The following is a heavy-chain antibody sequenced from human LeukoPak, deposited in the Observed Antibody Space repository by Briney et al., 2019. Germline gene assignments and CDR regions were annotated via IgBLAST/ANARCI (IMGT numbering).Heavy chain of an antibody. CDR3: ARGRDDERNFDY. J-gene: IGHJ4*02. Sequence: GGSLRLSCAASGFTFSSYAMHWVRQAPGKGLEWVAVISYDGSNKYYADSVKGRFTISRDNSKNTLYLQMNSLRAEDTAVYYCARGRDDERNFDYWGQGTLVTVSS. CDR1: GFTFSSYA. V-gene: IGHV3-30-3*01. D-gene: IGHD1-1*01. CDR2: ISYDGSNK.